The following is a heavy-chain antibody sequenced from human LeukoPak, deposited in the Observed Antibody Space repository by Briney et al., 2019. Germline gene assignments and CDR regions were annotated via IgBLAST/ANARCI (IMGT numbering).Heavy chain of an antibody. CDR1: GFTFSSYA. J-gene: IGHJ4*02. CDR3: AKSGREQLVINY. D-gene: IGHD6-13*01. V-gene: IGHV3-23*01. Sequence: PGGSLRLSCAASGFTFSSYAMSWVRQAPGKGLEWVSAISGSGGSTYYADSVKGRFTIPRDNSKNTLYLQMNSLRAEDTAVYYCAKSGREQLVINYWGQGTLVTVSS. CDR2: ISGSGGST.